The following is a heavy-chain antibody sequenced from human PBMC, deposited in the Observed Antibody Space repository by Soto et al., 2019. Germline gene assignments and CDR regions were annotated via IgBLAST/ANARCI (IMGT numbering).Heavy chain of an antibody. J-gene: IGHJ4*02. CDR1: GYTFTNYG. Sequence: ASVKVSCKTSGYTFTNYGISWVRQAPGQGLEWMGWITTDKGKTTYAQKFQGRVTITRDTSASTAYMELSSLRSEDTAVYYCARGRAYSGSYYYFDYWGQGTLVTVSS. CDR2: ITTDKGKT. V-gene: IGHV1-18*01. D-gene: IGHD1-26*01. CDR3: ARGRAYSGSYYYFDY.